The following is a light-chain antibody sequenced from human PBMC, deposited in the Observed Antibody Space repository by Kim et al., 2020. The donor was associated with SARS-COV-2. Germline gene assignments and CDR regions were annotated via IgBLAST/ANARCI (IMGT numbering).Light chain of an antibody. J-gene: IGLJ3*02. CDR2: QGS. V-gene: IGLV3-1*01. CDR1: KLGDKY. Sequence: VAPGQTASITGSGDKLGDKYACWYQQKPGQAPVLVIYQGSKRPSGIPERFSGSNSGNTATLTISGTQAMDEADYYCQAWDSTTAVFGGGTKLTVL. CDR3: QAWDSTTAV.